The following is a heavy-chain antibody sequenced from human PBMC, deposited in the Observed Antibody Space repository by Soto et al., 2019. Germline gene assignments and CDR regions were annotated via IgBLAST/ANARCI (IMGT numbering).Heavy chain of an antibody. CDR1: GFTFSSYE. V-gene: IGHV3-48*03. Sequence: PXGSLRLSCAASGFTFSSYEFNWVRQAPGKGLEWISYIVTSETNTYYAGSVKGRFTVSRDNAKNSVYLQMNSLRAEDTAIYYCAREELNCGGDCFAFWGQGALVTVSS. D-gene: IGHD2-21*01. CDR3: AREELNCGGDCFAF. J-gene: IGHJ4*02. CDR2: IVTSETNT.